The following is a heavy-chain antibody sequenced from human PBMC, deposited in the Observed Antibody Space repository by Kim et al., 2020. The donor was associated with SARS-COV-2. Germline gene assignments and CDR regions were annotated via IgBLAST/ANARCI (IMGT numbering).Heavy chain of an antibody. D-gene: IGHD3-10*01. CDR2: IDQDGSET. V-gene: IGHV3-7*03. Sequence: GGSLRLSCAASGFTFSRFWMGWVRQAPGKGLEWVAGIDQDGSETSYVDSVKGRFTISRDNAKNSLYLQMNNLRGEETAVYYCASCFGRVRGASYYYGMDVWGQGTTVTVSS. CDR3: ASCFGRVRGASYYYGMDV. CDR1: GFTFSRFW. J-gene: IGHJ6*02.